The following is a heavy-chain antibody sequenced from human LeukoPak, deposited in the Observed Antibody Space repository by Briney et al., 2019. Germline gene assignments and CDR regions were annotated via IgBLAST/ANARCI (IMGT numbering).Heavy chain of an antibody. CDR3: ARDVFEGFGERVIDAFDL. J-gene: IGHJ3*01. D-gene: IGHD3-10*01. CDR1: GYTFTRYG. V-gene: IGHV1-18*01. CDR2: ISTYDDGR. Sequence: GASVKVSCRGSGYTFTRYGISWVRQAPGDGLEWMGWISTYDDGRSNAQKFQGRVTLTTDISTSTAYMERRSLRSDDTAVYYCARDVFEGFGERVIDAFDLWGQGTMVTVSS.